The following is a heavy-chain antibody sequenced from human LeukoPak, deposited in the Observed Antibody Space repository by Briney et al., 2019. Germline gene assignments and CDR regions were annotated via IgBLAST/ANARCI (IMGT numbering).Heavy chain of an antibody. Sequence: SVKVSCKAFGGTFSKYSISWVRQAPGQGLEWMGVIIPIFGTAHLAQKFQGRITIAADRSTSTVNTELSRLSSDDTAVYYCARHPFTSTWYKGFDYWGQGTLVTVSS. J-gene: IGHJ4*02. CDR2: IIPIFGTA. D-gene: IGHD6-13*01. V-gene: IGHV1-69*06. CDR3: ARHPFTSTWYKGFDY. CDR1: GGTFSKYS.